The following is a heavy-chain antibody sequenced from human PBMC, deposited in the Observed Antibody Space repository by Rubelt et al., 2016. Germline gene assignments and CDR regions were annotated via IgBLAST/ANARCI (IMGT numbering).Heavy chain of an antibody. CDR3: CRGGYCDSSGCYWGSRDY. Sequence: EVQLVESGGGLVQPGGSLRLSCAASGFTFSSYVMSWVRQAPGKGLEWVGFIRIKSYGETIEYAASVKDRFIISRDDSKSVAYLQMNSLKTEDTAVYYCCRGGYCDSSGCYWGSRDYWGRGTLVTVSS. CDR1: GFTFSSYV. V-gene: IGHV3-49*04. CDR2: IRIKSYGETI. J-gene: IGHJ4*02. D-gene: IGHD2-15*01.